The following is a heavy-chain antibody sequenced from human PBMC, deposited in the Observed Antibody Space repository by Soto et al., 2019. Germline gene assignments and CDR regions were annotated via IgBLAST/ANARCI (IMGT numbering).Heavy chain of an antibody. V-gene: IGHV1-18*01. J-gene: IGHJ4*02. CDR3: VRDINRYTASWYDY. CDR2: ISAYNGNT. D-gene: IGHD6-13*01. CDR1: GYTFTTYG. Sequence: QVQLVQSGAEVKKPGASAKVSCKASGYTFTTYGISWVRQAPGQGLEWMGWISAYNGNTQYAQKLQGRVTMTTDTHXSTAYMELRGLRSDDTALYYCVRDINRYTASWYDYWGQGTLVTVSS.